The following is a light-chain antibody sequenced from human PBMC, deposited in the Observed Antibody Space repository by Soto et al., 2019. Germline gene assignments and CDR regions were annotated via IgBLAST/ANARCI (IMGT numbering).Light chain of an antibody. V-gene: IGKV3-15*01. Sequence: EIVMTQSPATLSVSPGERATLSCRASQSVSSNLAWYQQKPGQAPRLLIYGASTRATGIPARFSGSGSGTEFTLTISSLQSEDFVVYDCQQYNNLLITFGQGTRLEIK. CDR1: QSVSSN. CDR2: GAS. J-gene: IGKJ5*01. CDR3: QQYNNLLIT.